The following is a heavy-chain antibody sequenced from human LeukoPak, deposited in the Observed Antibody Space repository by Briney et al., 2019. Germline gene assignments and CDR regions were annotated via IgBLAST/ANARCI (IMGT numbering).Heavy chain of an antibody. V-gene: IGHV3-48*01. CDR1: TFTFSTSG. Sequence: PGGSLRLSCVASTFTFSTSGMNWVRQAPGKGLEWVSYISGSSNAINYAGSVKGRFTVSRDNAKNSLHLQMNSLRAEDTAVYYCATYSGYDRIFDYWGQGTLVTVSS. CDR3: ATYSGYDRIFDY. J-gene: IGHJ4*02. D-gene: IGHD5-12*01. CDR2: ISGSSNAI.